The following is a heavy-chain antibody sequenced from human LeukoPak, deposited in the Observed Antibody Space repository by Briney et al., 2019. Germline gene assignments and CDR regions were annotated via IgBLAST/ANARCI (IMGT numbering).Heavy chain of an antibody. J-gene: IGHJ3*02. D-gene: IGHD5-18*01. CDR3: ARDRGGYSHALDI. Sequence: ASVKVSCKASGYTFTGYYMHWVRQAPGQGLEWMGWINPNSGGTNYAQKFQGRVTMTRDTSISTAYMELSRLRSDDTAVYYCARDRGGYSHALDIWGQGTMVTVSS. CDR2: INPNSGGT. V-gene: IGHV1-2*02. CDR1: GYTFTGYY.